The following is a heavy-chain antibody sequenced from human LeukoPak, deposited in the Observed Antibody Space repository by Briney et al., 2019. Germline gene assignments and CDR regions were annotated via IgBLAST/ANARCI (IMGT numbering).Heavy chain of an antibody. CDR1: GGSISSGGYS. Sequence: SETLSLTCAASGGSISSGGYSWSWIRQPPGKGLEWIGYIYHSGSTYYDPSLKSRVTISVDRSKNQSSLKLSSVTAADTAVYYCARGGYFDGIDYWGQGTLVAVSS. D-gene: IGHD3-9*01. CDR2: IYHSGST. V-gene: IGHV4-30-2*01. J-gene: IGHJ4*02. CDR3: ARGGYFDGIDY.